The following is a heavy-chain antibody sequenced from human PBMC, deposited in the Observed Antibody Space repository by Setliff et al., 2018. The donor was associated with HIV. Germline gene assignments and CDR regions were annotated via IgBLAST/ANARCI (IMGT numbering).Heavy chain of an antibody. D-gene: IGHD1-26*01. CDR3: ARVGAPRYYMDV. Sequence: ASVKVSCKASGYTFTDFYIHWVRQAPGQGLEWMGWMNPNNGNTGYAQKFQGRVIMTRNTSISTAYMELSSLRSEDTAVYYCARVGAPRYYMDVWGKGTTVTVSS. J-gene: IGHJ6*03. CDR2: MNPNNGNT. V-gene: IGHV1-8*02. CDR1: GYTFTDFY.